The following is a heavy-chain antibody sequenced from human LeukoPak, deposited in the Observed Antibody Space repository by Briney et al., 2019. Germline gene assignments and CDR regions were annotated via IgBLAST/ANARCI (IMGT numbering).Heavy chain of an antibody. Sequence: PLSAVKVSCKASGYTFTTHGISWVRQAPGQRLEWLGRIRLYKGSTNYAQKLQGRVTMTTDTSTTAVYMQLRSLRSDDTAVYYCARMILLLGDVLTVPAIGFDYWAQGTLV. CDR1: GYTFTTHG. D-gene: IGHD3-9*01. CDR3: ARMILLLGDVLTVPAIGFDY. CDR2: IRLYKGST. J-gene: IGHJ4*02. V-gene: IGHV1-18*04.